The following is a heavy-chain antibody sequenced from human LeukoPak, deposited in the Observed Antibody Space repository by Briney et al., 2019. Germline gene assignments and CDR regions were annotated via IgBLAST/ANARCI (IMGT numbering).Heavy chain of an antibody. Sequence: GGSLRLSCAASGFTFSSYGMHWVRQAPGKGLEWVAVISYDGSNKYYADSVKGRFTISRDNSKNTLYLQMNSLRAEDTAVYYCARDPGSGEIDYYDSSGYPLDYWGQGTLVTVSS. CDR3: ARDPGSGEIDYYDSSGYPLDY. D-gene: IGHD3-22*01. V-gene: IGHV3-30*03. J-gene: IGHJ4*02. CDR1: GFTFSSYG. CDR2: ISYDGSNK.